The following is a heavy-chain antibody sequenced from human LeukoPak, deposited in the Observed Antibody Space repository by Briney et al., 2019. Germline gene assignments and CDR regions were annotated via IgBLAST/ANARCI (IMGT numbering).Heavy chain of an antibody. CDR2: IWYDGSNK. Sequence: GSLRLSCVATGFTFTNYGMHWVRQAPGKGLEWVTIIWYDGSNKYYTDSVKGRFTISRDNSKNTVYLQMNSLRAEDTAVYYCARGREVGRRVFGVVTHRYYFDYWGQGTLVTVSS. CDR3: ARGREVGRRVFGVVTHRYYFDY. CDR1: GFTFTNYG. D-gene: IGHD3-3*01. V-gene: IGHV3-33*01. J-gene: IGHJ4*02.